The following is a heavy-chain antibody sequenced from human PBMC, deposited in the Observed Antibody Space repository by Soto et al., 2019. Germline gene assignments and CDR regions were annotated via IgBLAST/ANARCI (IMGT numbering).Heavy chain of an antibody. CDR1: GFTFSSHG. D-gene: IGHD6-6*01. J-gene: IGHJ6*02. CDR3: AKDRGNSASRVWGHYYGMDV. V-gene: IGHV3-30*18. CDR2: ISYDGSNK. Sequence: QVQLVESGGGVVQPGKSLRLSCVASGFTFSSHGMHWVRQAPGKGLEWVAVISYDGSNKYYADSVKGRFTISRDNSKKTVDLQMNSLIAEDTAVYYCAKDRGNSASRVWGHYYGMDVWGQGTTVTVSS.